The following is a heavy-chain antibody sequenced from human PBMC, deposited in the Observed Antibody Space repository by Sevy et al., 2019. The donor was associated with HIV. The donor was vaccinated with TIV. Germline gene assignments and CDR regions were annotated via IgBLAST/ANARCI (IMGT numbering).Heavy chain of an antibody. CDR2: ISYDGSNK. J-gene: IGHJ6*02. CDR1: GFTFSSFG. D-gene: IGHD3-22*01. CDR3: AKVFDYFDSSAGPSSLIYNYYYGLED. V-gene: IGHV3-30*18. Sequence: GGSLRLSCAASGFTFSSFGMHWVRQAPGKGLEWVSFISYDGSNKKYADSVKGRLTVSRDKSKNTLYLQMNSLRAEDTAVYYCAKVFDYFDSSAGPSSLIYNYYYGLEDWGPGTTVTVSS.